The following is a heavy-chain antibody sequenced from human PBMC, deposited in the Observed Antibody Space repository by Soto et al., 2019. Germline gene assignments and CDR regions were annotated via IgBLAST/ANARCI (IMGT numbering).Heavy chain of an antibody. J-gene: IGHJ6*02. CDR3: ARDYCSSTSCYATFYYYYGMDV. Sequence: GGSLRLSCAASGFTLSSYGMHWVRQAPGKGLEWVAVIWYDGSNKYYADSVKGRFTISRDNSKNTLYLQMNSLRAEDTAVYYCARDYCSSTSCYATFYYYYGMDVWGQGTTVTVS. D-gene: IGHD2-2*01. CDR2: IWYDGSNK. V-gene: IGHV3-33*01. CDR1: GFTLSSYG.